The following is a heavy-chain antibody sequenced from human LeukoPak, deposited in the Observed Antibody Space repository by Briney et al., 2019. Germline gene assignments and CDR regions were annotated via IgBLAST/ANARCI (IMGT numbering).Heavy chain of an antibody. CDR2: IYWNDEK. V-gene: IGHV2-5*01. D-gene: IGHD4/OR15-4a*01. Sequence: SGPTLVNPTQTLTLTCTFSGFSLSMNGVGVGWIRQPPGKALEWLALIYWNDEKRYISSLKSRLTITKDTSKKQVVLTMTNMSPVDTATYYCVHSGSNGKLDVYHIWGQGTMVTVSS. J-gene: IGHJ3*02. CDR3: VHSGSNGKLDVYHI. CDR1: GFSLSMNGVG.